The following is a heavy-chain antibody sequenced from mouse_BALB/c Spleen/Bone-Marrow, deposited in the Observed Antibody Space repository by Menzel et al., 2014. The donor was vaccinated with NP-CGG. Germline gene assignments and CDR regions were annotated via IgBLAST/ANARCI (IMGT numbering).Heavy chain of an antibody. CDR1: GYTFTSYW. V-gene: IGHV1S132*01. CDR2: IFPGTGTT. CDR3: ASRDSSGYVPDY. D-gene: IGHD3-2*01. Sequence: QVQLQQSGAELVKLGASVKLSCKTSGYTFTSYWIHWVKQRPGQGLGWIGEIFPGTGTTYYNEKFKGKATLTIDTSSSTAYMQLSSLTSEDSAVYFCASRDSSGYVPDYWGQGTTPTVSS. J-gene: IGHJ2*01.